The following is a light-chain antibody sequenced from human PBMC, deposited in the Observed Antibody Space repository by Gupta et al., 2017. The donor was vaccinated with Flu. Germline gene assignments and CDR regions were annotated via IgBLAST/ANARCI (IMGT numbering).Light chain of an antibody. CDR2: DAS. V-gene: IGKV3-11*01. CDR1: QRVSNF. J-gene: IGKJ5*01. CDR3: QQRSGWPIT. Sequence: VFTHSPSTLSFSLGDRVTLSCTASQRVSNFLAWYQQRPGQAPRLLIYDASKRATGVTARFGGSGSGTDFTLTISSLEPEDVGVYYCQQRSGWPITFGQGTRVDIK.